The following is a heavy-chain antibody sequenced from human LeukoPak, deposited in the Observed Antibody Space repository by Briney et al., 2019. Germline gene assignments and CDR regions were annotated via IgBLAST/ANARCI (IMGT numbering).Heavy chain of an antibody. CDR1: GFTFDDYA. V-gene: IGHV3-9*01. D-gene: IGHD5-12*01. CDR2: ISWNSGSI. CDR3: AKDPNSGYDYGWFDP. Sequence: GGSLRLSCAASGFTFDDYAMHWVRQAPGKGLEWVSGISWNSGSIGYADSVKGRFTISRDNAKNSLYLQMNSLRAEDTALYYCAKDPNSGYDYGWFDPWGQGTLVTVSS. J-gene: IGHJ5*02.